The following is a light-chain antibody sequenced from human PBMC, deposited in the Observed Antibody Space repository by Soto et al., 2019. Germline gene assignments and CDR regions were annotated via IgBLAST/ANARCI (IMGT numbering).Light chain of an antibody. J-gene: IGLJ2*01. CDR3: SSYAGSNNVI. CDR1: SSDVGGYNY. CDR2: EVS. Sequence: QSALTQPPSASGSPGQSVTISCTGTSSDVGGYNYVSWYQQHPGKAPKLMIYEVSERPSGVPDRFSGSKSGNTASLTVSGLQAEDEADYYGSSYAGSNNVIFGGGTKVTVL. V-gene: IGLV2-8*01.